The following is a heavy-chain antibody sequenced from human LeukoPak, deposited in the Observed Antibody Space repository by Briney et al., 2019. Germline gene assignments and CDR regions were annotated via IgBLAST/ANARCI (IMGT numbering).Heavy chain of an antibody. CDR3: ATDRRDRESSDLLD. D-gene: IGHD5-24*01. V-gene: IGHV1-69-2*01. J-gene: IGHJ4*02. CDR2: VDPEDGET. CDR1: GYTFTDYY. Sequence: ASVKISCKVSGYTFTDYYMHLVQQAPGKGLEWMGLVDPEDGETIYAEKFQGRVTITADTSTDTAYMELSSLRSEDTAVYYCATDRRDRESSDLLDWGQGPLVTVSS.